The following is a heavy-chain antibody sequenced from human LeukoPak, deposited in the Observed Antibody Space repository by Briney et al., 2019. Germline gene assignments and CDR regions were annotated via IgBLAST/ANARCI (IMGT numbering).Heavy chain of an antibody. D-gene: IGHD4-23*01. CDR2: INHSGST. CDR3: AAQGGNSGNWFDP. CDR1: GGSFSGYY. Sequence: SETLSLTCAVYGGSFSGYYWSWIRQPPGKGLEWIGEINHSGSTNYNPSLKSRVTISVDTSKNQFSLKLSSVTAADTAVYYCAAQGGNSGNWFDPWGQGTLVTVSS. J-gene: IGHJ5*02. V-gene: IGHV4-34*01.